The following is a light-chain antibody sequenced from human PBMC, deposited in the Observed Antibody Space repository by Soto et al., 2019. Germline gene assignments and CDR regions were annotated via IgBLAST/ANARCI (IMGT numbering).Light chain of an antibody. CDR1: QSISAW. J-gene: IGKJ1*01. CDR2: KAS. CDR3: QQYSNAWT. Sequence: IQVTQSPSTLSASVGDRVTITCRASQSISAWMAWYQQKPGKAPKLLIYKASNLESGVPSRFSGSGSGTDFTLTISSLQPDDFATYHCQQYSNAWTFGQGTKV. V-gene: IGKV1-5*03.